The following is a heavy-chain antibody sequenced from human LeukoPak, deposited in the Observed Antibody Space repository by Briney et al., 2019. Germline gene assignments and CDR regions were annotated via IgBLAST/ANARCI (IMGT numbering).Heavy chain of an antibody. D-gene: IGHD5-18*01. V-gene: IGHV4-4*02. Sequence: PSETLSLTCTVSGGAISSSNWWSWVRQPPGKGLEWIGEIFHGGSTNYNPSLKSRVTISVDTSKNQFSLRMTSVTAADTAVYYCVRGFRGFNYGRGGKNWFDSWGQGTLVTVSS. J-gene: IGHJ5*01. CDR2: IFHGGST. CDR3: VRGFRGFNYGRGGKNWFDS. CDR1: GGAISSSNW.